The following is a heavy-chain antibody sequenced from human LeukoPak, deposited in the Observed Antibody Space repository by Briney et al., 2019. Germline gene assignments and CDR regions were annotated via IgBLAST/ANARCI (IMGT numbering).Heavy chain of an antibody. Sequence: GGSLRLSCGASGFTFSSYAMHWVRQAPGKGLEWVAVISYDGSNKDYADSVKGRFTISRDDSKNTLFLQMNSLRIDDTAVYYCATGFFYFYYMDVWGKGTTVTISS. CDR1: GFTFSSYA. D-gene: IGHD1-1*01. CDR3: ATGFFYFYYMDV. CDR2: ISYDGSNK. J-gene: IGHJ6*03. V-gene: IGHV3-30*04.